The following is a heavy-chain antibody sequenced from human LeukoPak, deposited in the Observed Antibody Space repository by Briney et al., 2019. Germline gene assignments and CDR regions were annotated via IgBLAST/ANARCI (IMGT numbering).Heavy chain of an antibody. V-gene: IGHV4-34*01. CDR2: INHSGST. CDR1: GGSFSGYY. D-gene: IGHD6-13*01. CDR3: ARGSQQAFDI. Sequence: SETLSLTCAVYGGSFSGYYWSWTRQPPGKGLEWIGEINHSGSTNYNPSLKSRVTISVDTSKNQFSLKLSSVTAADTAVYYCARGSQQAFDIWGQGTMDTVSS. J-gene: IGHJ3*02.